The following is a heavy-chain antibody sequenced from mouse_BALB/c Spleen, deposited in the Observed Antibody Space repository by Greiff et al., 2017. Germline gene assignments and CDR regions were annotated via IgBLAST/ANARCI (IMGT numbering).Heavy chain of an antibody. Sequence: QVQLQQPGAELVRPGASVKLSCKASGYTFTSYWINWVKQRPGQGLEWIGNIYPSDSYTNYNQKFKDKATLTVDKSSSTAYMQLSSPTSEDSAVYYCTRSGEVRSHWYFDVWGAGTTVTVSS. CDR3: TRSGEVRSHWYFDV. J-gene: IGHJ1*01. V-gene: IGHV1-69*02. CDR1: GYTFTSYW. CDR2: IYPSDSYT. D-gene: IGHD2-14*01.